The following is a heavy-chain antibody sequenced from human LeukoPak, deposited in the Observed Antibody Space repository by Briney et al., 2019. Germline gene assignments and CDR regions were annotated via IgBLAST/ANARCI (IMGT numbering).Heavy chain of an antibody. J-gene: IGHJ4*01. D-gene: IGHD2-8*01. CDR2: ISGSGGST. V-gene: IGHV3-23*01. CDR1: GFIFSSYA. Sequence: GGSLRLSCAASGFIFSSYAMSWVRQAPGKGLEGVSAISGSGGSTYYADSVKGRFTISIDNSKNTLYLQMNSLRAEDTAVYYCAKVVCTEYFFYWGPRTLDTVSS. CDR3: AKVVCTEYFFY.